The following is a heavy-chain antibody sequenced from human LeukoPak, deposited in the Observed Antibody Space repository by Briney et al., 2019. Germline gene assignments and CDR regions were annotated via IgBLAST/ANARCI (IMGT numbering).Heavy chain of an antibody. Sequence: GASVKVSCKASGYTFTSYSMHWVRQAPGQGLEWMGIINPSHGSTSYAQKFQGRVTMTRDTSTSTGYMELSSLRSEDTAVYYCARDLRGYYYGSGSYYNSVPGYWGQGTLVTVSS. J-gene: IGHJ4*02. D-gene: IGHD3-10*01. V-gene: IGHV1-46*01. CDR3: ARDLRGYYYGSGSYYNSVPGY. CDR2: INPSHGST. CDR1: GYTFTSYS.